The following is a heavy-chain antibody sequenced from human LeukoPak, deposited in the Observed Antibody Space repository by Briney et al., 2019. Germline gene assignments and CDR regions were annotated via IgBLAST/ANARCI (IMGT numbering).Heavy chain of an antibody. CDR3: ARRSSGWFDY. V-gene: IGHV4-34*01. J-gene: IGHJ4*02. CDR1: GGSFSGYY. Sequence: SETLSLTCAVYGGSFSGYYWSWIRQPPGKGLEWIGEINHRGSTNYNPSLKSRVTISVDTSKNQFSLKLSSVTAADTAVYYCARRSSGWFDYWGQGTLVTVSS. D-gene: IGHD6-19*01. CDR2: INHRGST.